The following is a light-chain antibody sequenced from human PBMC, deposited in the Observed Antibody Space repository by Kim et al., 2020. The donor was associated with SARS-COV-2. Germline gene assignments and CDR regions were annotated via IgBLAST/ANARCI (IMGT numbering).Light chain of an antibody. CDR3: QQYGNSPHT. J-gene: IGKJ1*01. V-gene: IGKV3-20*01. CDR1: QRVSSSY. Sequence: SPGERATLSCRASQRVSSSYLAWYQQKPGQAPRLLIYGASSRATGVPDRFSGSGSGTDFTLTITRLEPEDFAVYYCQQYGNSPHTFGQGTKVEIK. CDR2: GAS.